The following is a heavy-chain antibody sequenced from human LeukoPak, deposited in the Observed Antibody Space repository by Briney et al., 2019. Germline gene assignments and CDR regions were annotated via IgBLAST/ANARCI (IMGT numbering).Heavy chain of an antibody. CDR1: GFTFSSYS. J-gene: IGHJ3*02. V-gene: IGHV3-21*01. CDR2: ISSSSSYI. CDR3: ARVHCSGRGCFQRYDGFHI. D-gene: IGHD2-15*01. Sequence: AGGSLRLSCAASGFTFSSYSMNWVRQAPGKGLEWVSSISSSSSYIYYADSVRGRFTVSRDNAKSSLFLQMNSLRDDDTAVYYCARVHCSGRGCFQRYDGFHIWGQGTVVTVSS.